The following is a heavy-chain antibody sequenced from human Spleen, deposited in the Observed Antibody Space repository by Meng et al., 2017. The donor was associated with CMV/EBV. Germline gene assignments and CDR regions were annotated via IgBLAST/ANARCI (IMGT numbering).Heavy chain of an antibody. Sequence: GSLRLSCSVSGGSIRSSSYYWGWIRQPPGKGLEWIGNVYDSGRTDYSPSLRSRVTISVDTSKNQFSLKLSSVTAADTAVYYCARDRADYAVDYRGQGTLVTVSS. CDR3: ARDRADYAVDY. CDR1: GGSIRSSSYY. V-gene: IGHV4-39*07. CDR2: VYDSGRT. D-gene: IGHD4-17*01. J-gene: IGHJ4*02.